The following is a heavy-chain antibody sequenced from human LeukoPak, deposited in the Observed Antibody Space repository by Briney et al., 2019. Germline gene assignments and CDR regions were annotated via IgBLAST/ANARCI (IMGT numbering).Heavy chain of an antibody. CDR2: ISGSGGST. CDR1: GFTFSSYA. J-gene: IGHJ3*02. D-gene: IGHD3-22*01. Sequence: GGSLGLSCAASGFTFSSYAMSWVRQAPGKGLEWVSAISGSGGSTYYADSVKGRFTISRDNSKNTLHLQMNSLRAEDTAVYYCAKDTYYYDSSGYSGDAFDIWGQGTMVTVSS. V-gene: IGHV3-23*01. CDR3: AKDTYYYDSSGYSGDAFDI.